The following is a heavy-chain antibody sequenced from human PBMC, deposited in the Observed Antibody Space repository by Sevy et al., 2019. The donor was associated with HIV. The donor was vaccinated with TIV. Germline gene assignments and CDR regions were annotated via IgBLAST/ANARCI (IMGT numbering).Heavy chain of an antibody. Sequence: GGSLRLSCAASGFTFSNHCMHWVRQAPGKGPEWVALIWYDGSNIYYSDSAKGRFTISRDDSKNKLYLQMYSLRPEDTAVYYCARESSHDFWSGYWGYLDYWGQGTLVTVSS. CDR2: IWYDGSNI. D-gene: IGHD3-3*01. CDR3: ARESSHDFWSGYWGYLDY. V-gene: IGHV3-33*01. CDR1: GFTFSNHC. J-gene: IGHJ4*02.